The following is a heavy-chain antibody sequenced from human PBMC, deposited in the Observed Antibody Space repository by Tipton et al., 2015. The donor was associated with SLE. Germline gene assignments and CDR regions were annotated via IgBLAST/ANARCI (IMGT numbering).Heavy chain of an antibody. CDR2: IDPSDSYI. Sequence: QLVQSGAEVKKPGESLKISCKGSGYSFGNYWIGWVRQMPGKGLEWMGRIDPSDSYIHYSPSFQGHVTISAAKSISTAYLEWSSLKASDTAMYYCARPSLYYYDSSGPPPFDIWGQGTMVTVSS. D-gene: IGHD3-22*01. CDR1: GYSFGNYW. J-gene: IGHJ3*02. CDR3: ARPSLYYYDSSGPPPFDI. V-gene: IGHV5-10-1*01.